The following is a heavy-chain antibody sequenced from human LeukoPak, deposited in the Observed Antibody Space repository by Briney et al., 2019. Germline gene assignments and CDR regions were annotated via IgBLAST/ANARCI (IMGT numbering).Heavy chain of an antibody. V-gene: IGHV3-48*01. CDR2: ITSSSGAI. D-gene: IGHD6-19*01. CDR3: ARRSGIAVAGAFDY. Sequence: GGSLRLSCAASGFTFSSYGMHWVRLAPGKGLEWVSYITSSSGAIYYADSVKGRFTISRDNAKNSLYLQMNSLRAEDTAVYYCARRSGIAVAGAFDYWGQGTLVTVSS. CDR1: GFTFSSYG. J-gene: IGHJ4*02.